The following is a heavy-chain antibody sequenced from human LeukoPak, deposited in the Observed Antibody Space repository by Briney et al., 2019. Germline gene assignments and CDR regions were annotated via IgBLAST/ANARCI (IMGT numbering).Heavy chain of an antibody. J-gene: IGHJ4*02. Sequence: PSETLSLTCAVYGGSFSGYYWSWIRQPPGKGLEWIGYIYYSGSTYYNPSLKSRVTISVDTSKNQFSLKLSSVTAADTAVYYCAREVRGVIIKGWGQGTLVTVSS. D-gene: IGHD3-10*01. CDR1: GGSFSGYY. V-gene: IGHV4-30-4*08. CDR2: IYYSGST. CDR3: AREVRGVIIKG.